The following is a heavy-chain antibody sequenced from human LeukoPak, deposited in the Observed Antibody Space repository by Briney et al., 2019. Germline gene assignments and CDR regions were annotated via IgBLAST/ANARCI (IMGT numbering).Heavy chain of an antibody. CDR2: INEDGSEK. Sequence: PGGSLRLSCAASGFTFSSYWMSWVRQAPGKGLEWVANINEDGSEKYYVDSVKGRFTFSRDNAKNSLYLQMNSLRVEDTAVYYCARHIPGGNNDFDYWGQGTLVTVSS. J-gene: IGHJ4*02. CDR3: ARHIPGGNNDFDY. V-gene: IGHV3-7*01. D-gene: IGHD1/OR15-1a*01. CDR1: GFTFSSYW.